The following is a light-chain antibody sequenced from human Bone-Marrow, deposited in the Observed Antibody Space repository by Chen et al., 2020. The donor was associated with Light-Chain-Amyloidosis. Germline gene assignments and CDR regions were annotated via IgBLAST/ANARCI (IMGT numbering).Light chain of an antibody. CDR1: QSLLQSNGYKY. V-gene: IGKV2-28*01. Sequence: DIVMTQSPLSLPVTPGEPASISCRSSQSLLQSNGYKYLDWYLQKPGQSPQLLIYLGSNRASGVPDRFSGSRSGTDFTLKISRVEAEDVGVYYCMQALQAPWTFGQGTKVEIK. CDR3: MQALQAPWT. CDR2: LGS. J-gene: IGKJ1*01.